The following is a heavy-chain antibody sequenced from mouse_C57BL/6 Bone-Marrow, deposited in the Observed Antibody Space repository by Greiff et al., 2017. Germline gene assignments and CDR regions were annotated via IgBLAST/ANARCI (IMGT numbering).Heavy chain of an antibody. V-gene: IGHV1-15*01. D-gene: IGHD6-5*01. CDR3: AWECRRSRCVWDY. Sequence: VQLQQSGAELVRPGASVKLSCKASGYTFTDYYMHWVKQRPGQGLEWIGAIDPETGGTAYNQKFKGKATLTADKSSSTAYMELRSLTSEDSAVYDCAWECRRSRCVWDYWGKGTSVTVSS. CDR2: IDPETGGT. CDR1: GYTFTDYY. J-gene: IGHJ4*01.